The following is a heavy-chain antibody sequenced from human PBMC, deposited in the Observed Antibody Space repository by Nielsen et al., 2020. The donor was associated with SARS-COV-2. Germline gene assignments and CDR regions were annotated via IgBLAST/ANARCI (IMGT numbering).Heavy chain of an antibody. Sequence: GESLKISCAASGFTFDDYGMSWVRQAPGKGLEWVSGINWNGGSTGYADSVKGRFTISRDNAKNSLYLQMNSLRAEDTALYHCASVNWGSHDYYYMDVWGKGTTVTVSS. V-gene: IGHV3-20*01. D-gene: IGHD7-27*01. CDR3: ASVNWGSHDYYYMDV. CDR1: GFTFDDYG. J-gene: IGHJ6*03. CDR2: INWNGGST.